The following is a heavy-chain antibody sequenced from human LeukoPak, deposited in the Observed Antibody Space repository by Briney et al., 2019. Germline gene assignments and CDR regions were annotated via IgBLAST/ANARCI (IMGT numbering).Heavy chain of an antibody. Sequence: PSETLSLTCTVSGGSISSSSYYWGWIRQPPGKGLEWIGSIYYSGSTYYNPSLKSRVTISVDTSKIQFSLKLSSVTAADTAVYYCARHPIGPPSSGYYGNDAFDIWGQGTMVTVSS. V-gene: IGHV4-39*01. J-gene: IGHJ3*02. CDR1: GGSISSSSYY. CDR2: IYYSGST. D-gene: IGHD3-22*01. CDR3: ARHPIGPPSSGYYGNDAFDI.